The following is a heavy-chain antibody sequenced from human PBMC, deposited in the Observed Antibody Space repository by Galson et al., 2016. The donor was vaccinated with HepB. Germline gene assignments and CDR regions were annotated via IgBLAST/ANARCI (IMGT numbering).Heavy chain of an antibody. CDR2: IYPGDSDT. CDR3: ARRAYRTGDPHPFYFDS. V-gene: IGHV5-51*01. CDR1: GYSFTSFW. J-gene: IGHJ4*02. Sequence: QSGAEVKKPGESLKISCQGSGYSFTSFWIGWVRQMPGKGLEWMGIIYPGDSDTTYSPSFQGQVTISADKSISTAYLQWSSLKASDTAMYYCARRAYRTGDPHPFYFDSWGQGTLLTVSS. D-gene: IGHD6-19*01.